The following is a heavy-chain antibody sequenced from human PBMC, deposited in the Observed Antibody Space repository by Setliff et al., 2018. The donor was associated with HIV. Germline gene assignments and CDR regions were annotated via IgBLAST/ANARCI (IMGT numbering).Heavy chain of an antibody. CDR2: MNQNGGDK. Sequence: GESLKISCAASGFTFSNYAMNWVRQAPGKGLEWVANMNQNGGDKNYVGSVRGRFTISRDNAKSSLYLQMNSLRAEDTAVYYCARDTGWKIDIWGQGTMVTVSS. V-gene: IGHV3-7*03. D-gene: IGHD1-1*01. J-gene: IGHJ3*02. CDR3: ARDTGWKIDI. CDR1: GFTFSNYA.